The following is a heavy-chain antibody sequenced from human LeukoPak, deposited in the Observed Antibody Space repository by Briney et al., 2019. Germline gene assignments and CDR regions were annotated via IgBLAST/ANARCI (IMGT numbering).Heavy chain of an antibody. CDR2: IYYSGST. Sequence: SETLSLTCTVSGGSISSYYWSWIRQPPGKGLEWIGYIYYSGSTNYNPSLKSRVTISVDTSKNQFSLKLSSVTAADTAVYYCARHDPVTTDFDYWGQGTLVTVSS. J-gene: IGHJ4*02. V-gene: IGHV4-59*08. D-gene: IGHD4-11*01. CDR3: ARHDPVTTDFDY. CDR1: GGSISSYY.